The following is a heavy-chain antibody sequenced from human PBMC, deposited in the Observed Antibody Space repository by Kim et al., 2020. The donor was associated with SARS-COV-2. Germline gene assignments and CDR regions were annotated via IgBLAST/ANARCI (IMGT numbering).Heavy chain of an antibody. CDR3: GNSSWYAFDM. V-gene: IGHV3-7*03. CDR1: GITFSSYW. J-gene: IGHJ3*02. Sequence: GGSLRLSCAASGITFSSYWMSWVRQAPGKGLEWVANINEDGSSKQYVDSVKGRFTISRDNAKKSLYLQMNSLRAEDTAVYYCGNSSWYAFDMWGQGTMVTVSS. CDR2: INEDGSSK. D-gene: IGHD6-13*01.